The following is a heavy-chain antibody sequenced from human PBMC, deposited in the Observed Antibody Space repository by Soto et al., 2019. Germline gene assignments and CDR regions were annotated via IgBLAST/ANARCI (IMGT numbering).Heavy chain of an antibody. J-gene: IGHJ2*01. Sequence: EVQLVESGGGLVQPGGSLSLSCAASGFTFSSYWMHWVRQAPGKGLVWVSRINSDGSTTSYADSVKGRFTISRDNAKNTLYLQMNSLTAEHTAVYYCARACTVINPHWYFDLWGRGTLVTVSS. CDR3: ARACTVINPHWYFDL. D-gene: IGHD4-17*01. CDR1: GFTFSSYW. CDR2: INSDGSTT. V-gene: IGHV3-74*01.